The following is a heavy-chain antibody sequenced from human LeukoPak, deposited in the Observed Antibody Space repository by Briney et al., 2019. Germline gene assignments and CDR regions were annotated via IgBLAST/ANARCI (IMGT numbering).Heavy chain of an antibody. CDR3: ARGTEQWLVRSNWFDP. CDR1: GGSFSGYY. CDR2: INHSGST. J-gene: IGHJ5*02. D-gene: IGHD6-19*01. V-gene: IGHV4-34*01. Sequence: SETLSLTCAVYGGSFSGYYWSWIRQPPGKGLEWIGEINHSGSTNYNPSLKSRVTTSVDTSKNQFSLKLSSVTAADTAVYYCARGTEQWLVRSNWFDPWGQGTLVTVSS.